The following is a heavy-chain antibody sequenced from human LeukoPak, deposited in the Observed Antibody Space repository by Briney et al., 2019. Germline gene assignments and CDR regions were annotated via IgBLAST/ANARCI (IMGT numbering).Heavy chain of an antibody. J-gene: IGHJ1*01. Sequence: GGSLRFSCAASGFTFSDYYMSWIRQAPGKGLEWVSYISSSGSTIYYADSVKGRFTISRDNAKNSLYLQMNSLRAEDTAVYYCAREAGPGAKWELPSRGYFQHWGQGTLVTVSS. CDR2: ISSSGSTI. CDR3: AREAGPGAKWELPSRGYFQH. V-gene: IGHV3-11*01. D-gene: IGHD1-26*01. CDR1: GFTFSDYY.